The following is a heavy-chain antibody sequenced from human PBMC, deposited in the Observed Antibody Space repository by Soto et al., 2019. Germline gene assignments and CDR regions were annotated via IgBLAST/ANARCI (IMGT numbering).Heavy chain of an antibody. J-gene: IGHJ6*02. CDR1: GFTYRSYD. D-gene: IGHD3-10*01. CDR3: TRATFGVGMDL. V-gene: IGHV3-13*01. Sequence: GGSLRLSCAAFGFTYRSYDMHWVRHVPGKGLEWVSSLGGAGAREYAGSVRGRFTISRDNAKNSLYLQMDSLRVGDTAVYYCTRATFGVGMDLWGQGTPVTVSS. CDR2: LGGAGAR.